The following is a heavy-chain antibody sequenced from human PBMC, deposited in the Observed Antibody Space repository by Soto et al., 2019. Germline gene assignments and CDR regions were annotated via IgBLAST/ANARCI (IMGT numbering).Heavy chain of an antibody. J-gene: IGHJ4*01. Sequence: SGTLSFTCTVSGGSIRNVYWSWIRQAPGKGLEWIGFIFHSGNAKYNPSLKSRVTISVDTSKNQFSLSLDSVTAADTAVYFCARAHAPTLPFDSWGQGTLVTVSS. V-gene: IGHV4-59*01. CDR3: ARAHAPTLPFDS. CDR1: GGSIRNVY. CDR2: IFHSGNA. D-gene: IGHD2-15*01.